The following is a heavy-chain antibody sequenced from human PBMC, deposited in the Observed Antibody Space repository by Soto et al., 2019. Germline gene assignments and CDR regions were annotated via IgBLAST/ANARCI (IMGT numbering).Heavy chain of an antibody. J-gene: IGHJ3*02. CDR3: ARVVYCSGGSCPGAFDI. CDR2: ISSSGSTI. V-gene: IGHV3-11*01. Sequence: QVQLVESGGGLVKPGGSLRLSCAASGFTFSDYYMSWIRQAPGKGLEWVSYISSSGSTIYYAHSVKGRFTISRDNAKNSLYLQMNSLGAEYTAVYYRARVVYCSGGSCPGAFDIWGQGTMVIVSS. CDR1: GFTFSDYY. D-gene: IGHD2-15*01.